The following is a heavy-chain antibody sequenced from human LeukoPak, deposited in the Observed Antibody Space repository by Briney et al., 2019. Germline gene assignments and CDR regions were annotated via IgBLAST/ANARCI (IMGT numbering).Heavy chain of an antibody. J-gene: IGHJ5*02. CDR2: ISYSGST. CDR1: VVSISRGGYY. V-gene: IGHV4-31*03. CDR3: AKHPDEVAGYLWFDP. D-gene: IGHD3-9*01. Sequence: SETLSLTCTVAVVSISRGGYYWGWIRQRPGKGLEWVGYISYSGSTYYNPSLKSRVTISVDTSRNQFSRKVSSVTAAGRGVYYCAKHPDEVAGYLWFDPWGQGTLVTVSS.